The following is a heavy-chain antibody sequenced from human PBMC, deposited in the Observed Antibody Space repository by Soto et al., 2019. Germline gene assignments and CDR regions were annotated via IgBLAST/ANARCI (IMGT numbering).Heavy chain of an antibody. D-gene: IGHD5-18*01. CDR1: GFTFSSYG. V-gene: IGHV3-30*18. J-gene: IGHJ6*02. CDR2: ISYDGSNK. CDR3: AKGAQLWMDYYYYGMDV. Sequence: GGSLRLSCAASGFTFSSYGMRWVRQAPGKGLEWVAVISYDGSNKYYADSVKGRFTISRDNSKNTLYLQMNSLRAEDTAVYYCAKGAQLWMDYYYYGMDVWGQGTTVTVSS.